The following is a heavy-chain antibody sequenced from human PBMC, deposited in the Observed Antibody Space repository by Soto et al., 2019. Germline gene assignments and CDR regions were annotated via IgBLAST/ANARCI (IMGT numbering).Heavy chain of an antibody. Sequence: SVKVSCKTSGFMFTSSAVQWGRHARGQRPEWIEKLVVASGNTQYLQHVQEPVTPTSDMSTRTAYMELSRLRSEDTAVYYSAALTVLRLFKRLPAYLAYWGQGPLATVS. CDR2: LVVASGNT. V-gene: IGHV1-58*01. CDR1: GFMFTSSA. CDR3: AALTVLRLFKRLPAYLAY. D-gene: IGHD2-2*01. J-gene: IGHJ4*02.